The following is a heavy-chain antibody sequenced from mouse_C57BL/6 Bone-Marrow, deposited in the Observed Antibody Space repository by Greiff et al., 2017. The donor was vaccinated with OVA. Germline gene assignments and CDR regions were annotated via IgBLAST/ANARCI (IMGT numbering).Heavy chain of an antibody. CDR3: ARSVYYDYDGGSMDY. J-gene: IGHJ4*01. CDR2: IDPSDSYT. D-gene: IGHD2-4*01. V-gene: IGHV1-69*01. Sequence: VQLQQPGAELVMPGASVKLSCKASGYTFTSYWMHWVKQRPGQGLEWIGEIDPSDSYTNYNQKFKGKSTLTVDKSSSTAYMQLSSLTSEDSAVYYCARSVYYDYDGGSMDYWGQGTSVTVSS. CDR1: GYTFTSYW.